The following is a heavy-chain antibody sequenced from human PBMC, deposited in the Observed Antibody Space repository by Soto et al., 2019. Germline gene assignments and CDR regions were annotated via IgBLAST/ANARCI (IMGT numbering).Heavy chain of an antibody. CDR3: ARQEYSSSWYGNYYYYYYMDV. Sequence: PSETLSLTCAVYGGSFSGYYWSWIRQPPGKGLEWIGEINHSGSTNYNPSLKSRVTISVDTSKNQFSLKLSSVTAADTAVYYCARQEYSSSWYGNYYYYYYMDVWGKGTTVTVSS. V-gene: IGHV4-34*01. CDR1: GGSFSGYY. D-gene: IGHD6-13*01. CDR2: INHSGST. J-gene: IGHJ6*03.